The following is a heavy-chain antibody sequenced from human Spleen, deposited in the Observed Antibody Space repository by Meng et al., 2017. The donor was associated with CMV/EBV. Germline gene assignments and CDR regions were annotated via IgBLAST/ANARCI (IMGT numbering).Heavy chain of an antibody. Sequence: QITLKESGPTLVKPTQTLTLTCTFSGFSLTTSGWGVGWIRQPPGKALEWLALVYWDDDKSYSPSLKRRLTITKDTSKNQVVLTMTNMDPVDTATYYCAHRLGYYDSSGYRGKGFDYWGQGTLVTVSS. J-gene: IGHJ4*02. CDR2: VYWDDDK. D-gene: IGHD3-22*01. V-gene: IGHV2-5*02. CDR3: AHRLGYYDSSGYRGKGFDY. CDR1: GFSLTTSGWG.